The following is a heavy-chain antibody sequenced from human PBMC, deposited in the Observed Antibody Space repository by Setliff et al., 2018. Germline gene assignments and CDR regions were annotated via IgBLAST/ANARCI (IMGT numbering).Heavy chain of an antibody. D-gene: IGHD6-19*01. J-gene: IGHJ6*03. CDR2: IYIGGSA. V-gene: IGHV4-4*07. Sequence: NPSDTLSLTCTVSGGSISSYYWSWIRQPAGKGLEWIGHIYIGGSANYSPSLKSRVTMSIDTSKNQFSLKLNSVTAADMAVYYCAREQWLDPPGYYYMDVWAKGTTVTVSS. CDR1: GGSISSYY. CDR3: AREQWLDPPGYYYMDV.